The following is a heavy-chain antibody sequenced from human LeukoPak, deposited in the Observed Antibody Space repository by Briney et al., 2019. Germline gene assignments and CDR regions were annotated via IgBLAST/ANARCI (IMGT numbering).Heavy chain of an antibody. D-gene: IGHD6-6*01. CDR2: ISGNGGST. J-gene: IGHJ6*03. CDR3: AKLVTGRPSGYMDV. Sequence: GGSLRLSCAASGFIFSNYAMSWVRQAPGKGLEWVSGISGNGGSTSYADSVKGRFTISRDDSKNTLYVQMNSLRAGDTAVYYCAKLVTGRPSGYMDVWGKGTTVTVSS. CDR1: GFIFSNYA. V-gene: IGHV3-23*01.